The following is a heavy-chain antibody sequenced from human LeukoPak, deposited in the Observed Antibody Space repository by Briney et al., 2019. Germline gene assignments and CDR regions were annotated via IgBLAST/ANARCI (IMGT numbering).Heavy chain of an antibody. Sequence: SETLSLTCAVYGGSFSGYYWSWIRQPPGKGLEWIGEINHSGSTNYNPSLKSRVTISVDTSKNQFSLKLSSVTAADTAVHYCAREGSIAARPRANYMDVWGKGTTVTVSS. J-gene: IGHJ6*03. CDR1: GGSFSGYY. CDR2: INHSGST. V-gene: IGHV4-34*01. D-gene: IGHD6-6*01. CDR3: AREGSIAARPRANYMDV.